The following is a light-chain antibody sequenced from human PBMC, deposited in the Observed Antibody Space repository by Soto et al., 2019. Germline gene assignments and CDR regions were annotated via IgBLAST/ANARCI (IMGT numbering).Light chain of an antibody. CDR2: GAS. V-gene: IGKV3-15*01. CDR3: QQCYNWTRT. CDR1: QNIHTN. Sequence: ELVITQSRSTLSVSPGVRATRSCKAGQNIHTNLAWYQQKHGQAPRVIFYGASTGATGLPARFSGIGSGTEGTITINSLKAEDGAVYDGQQCYNWTRTFGQGTRLEIK. J-gene: IGKJ5*01.